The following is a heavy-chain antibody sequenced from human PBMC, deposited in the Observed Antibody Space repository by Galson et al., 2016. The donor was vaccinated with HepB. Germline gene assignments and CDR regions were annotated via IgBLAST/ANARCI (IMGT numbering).Heavy chain of an antibody. CDR1: GFIFSDYY. D-gene: IGHD5-18*01. V-gene: IGHV3-11*01. Sequence: SLRLSCAASGFIFSDYYMSWTRQAPGKGLEWLSYISRNGDILYYADSVKGRFTIARDNSNNSLHLQMDSLGADDTAVYYCVRDGDGYTFVHAMDVWGRGTTVTVSS. J-gene: IGHJ6*02. CDR3: VRDGDGYTFVHAMDV. CDR2: ISRNGDIL.